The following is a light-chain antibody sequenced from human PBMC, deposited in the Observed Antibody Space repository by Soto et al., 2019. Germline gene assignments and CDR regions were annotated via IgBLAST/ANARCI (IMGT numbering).Light chain of an antibody. CDR3: QPYTKWPIT. CDR1: QSVNSN. V-gene: IGKV3-15*01. Sequence: EKVMTQSLAILSVSTGENATLSCRASQSVNSNYLAWYQQHPGQPPRLLIYGISTRATGIPARFSGSGSGTEFRLTFSSLQSEDFPVYYWQPYTKWPITFGQGTRLEIK. J-gene: IGKJ5*01. CDR2: GIS.